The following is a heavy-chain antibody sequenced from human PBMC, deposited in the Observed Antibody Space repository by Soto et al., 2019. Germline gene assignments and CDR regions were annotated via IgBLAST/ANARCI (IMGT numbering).Heavy chain of an antibody. CDR2: ISSTSWSI. V-gene: IGHV3-48*02. J-gene: IGHJ2*01. Sequence: EVQLVESGGGLVQPGGSLRLSCAASGFTFSSYSMNWVRQAPGKGLEWVSYISSTSWSIYYADSVKGRFTISRDNVKNSLCLQMNSLRDEDTAVYYCARGPSAAAPLTDWYFDLWGRGTLVTVSS. CDR1: GFTFSSYS. CDR3: ARGPSAAAPLTDWYFDL. D-gene: IGHD2-2*01.